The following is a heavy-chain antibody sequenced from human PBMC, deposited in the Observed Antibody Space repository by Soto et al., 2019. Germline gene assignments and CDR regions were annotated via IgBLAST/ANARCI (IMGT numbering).Heavy chain of an antibody. D-gene: IGHD2-8*01. CDR3: ARRGPCTDIDY. Sequence: EVQLLDSGGGLVQPGGSLRLSCAASGFTFSSYAMNWVRQAPGKGVEWVSVISGSGDSTYYADSVKGRFTISRDNTTHTLYLQMNSLRTEDTDVYYCARRGPCTDIDYWGQGTLVTVSS. J-gene: IGHJ4*02. CDR1: GFTFSSYA. CDR2: ISGSGDST. V-gene: IGHV3-23*01.